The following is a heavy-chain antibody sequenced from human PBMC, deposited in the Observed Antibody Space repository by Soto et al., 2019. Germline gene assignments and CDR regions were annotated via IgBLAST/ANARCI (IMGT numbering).Heavy chain of an antibody. V-gene: IGHV3-7*01. CDR2: IKQDGSEK. J-gene: IGHJ6*02. CDR3: ARDPPRGQLLWWHRDYYYGMDV. Sequence: EVQLVESGGGLVQPGGSLRLSCAASGFTFSSYWMSWVRQAPGKGLEWVANIKQDGSEKYYVDSVKGRFTISRDNAKNSLYLQMNSLRAEDTAVYYCARDPPRGQLLWWHRDYYYGMDVWGQGTTVTVSS. CDR1: GFTFSSYW. D-gene: IGHD2-2*01.